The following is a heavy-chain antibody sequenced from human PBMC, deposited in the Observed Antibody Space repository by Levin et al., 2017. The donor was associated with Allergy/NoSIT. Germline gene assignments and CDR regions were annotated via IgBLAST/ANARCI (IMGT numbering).Heavy chain of an antibody. D-gene: IGHD6-19*01. CDR1: GGSISSSSYY. CDR2: IYYSGST. Sequence: PSETLSLTCTVSGGSISSSSYYWGWIRQPPGKGLEWIGSIYYSGSTYYNPSLKSRVTISVDTSKNQFSLKLSSVTAADTAVYYCASYSGSGWDHFDYWGQGTLVTVSS. V-gene: IGHV4-39*01. J-gene: IGHJ4*02. CDR3: ASYSGSGWDHFDY.